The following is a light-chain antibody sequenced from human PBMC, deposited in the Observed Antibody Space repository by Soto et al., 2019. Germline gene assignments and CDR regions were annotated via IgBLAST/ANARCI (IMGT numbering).Light chain of an antibody. V-gene: IGLV2-14*01. CDR3: SSYTSSRTR. CDR1: SSDVGGYNY. CDR2: EVS. J-gene: IGLJ1*01. Sequence: QSVLTQPASVSGSPGQSITISCTGTSSDVGGYNYVSWYQQHPGKAPKLMIYEVSNRPSGVSNRFAGSKSGNTASLTISGLQAEDDADYYCSSYTSSRTRFGTGTKLTVL.